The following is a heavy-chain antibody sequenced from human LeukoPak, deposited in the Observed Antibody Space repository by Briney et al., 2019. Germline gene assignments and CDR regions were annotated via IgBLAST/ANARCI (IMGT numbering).Heavy chain of an antibody. CDR2: IYHSGNT. CDR1: GGSISSSIYY. D-gene: IGHD2-2*03. V-gene: IGHV4-39*01. Sequence: SETLSLTCTVSGGSISSSIYYWGWIRRPPGKGLEWIGNIYHSGNTYYNPSLKSRVTISVDTSKNQFPLKLSSVTAADTAVYYCARLGSWFDPWGQGTLVTVSS. J-gene: IGHJ5*02. CDR3: ARLGSWFDP.